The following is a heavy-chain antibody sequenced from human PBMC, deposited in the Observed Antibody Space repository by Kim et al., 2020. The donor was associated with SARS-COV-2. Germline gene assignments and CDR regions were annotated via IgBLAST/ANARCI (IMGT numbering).Heavy chain of an antibody. J-gene: IGHJ4*02. V-gene: IGHV3-30-3*01. CDR1: GFTFSSYA. Sequence: GSLRLSCAASGFTFSSYAMHWVRQAPGKGLEWVAVISYDGSNKYYADSVKGRFTISRDNSKNTLYLQMNSLRAEDTAVYYCARDSESAVRLLMDYWGQGTLVTVSS. D-gene: IGHD3-22*01. CDR2: ISYDGSNK. CDR3: ARDSESAVRLLMDY.